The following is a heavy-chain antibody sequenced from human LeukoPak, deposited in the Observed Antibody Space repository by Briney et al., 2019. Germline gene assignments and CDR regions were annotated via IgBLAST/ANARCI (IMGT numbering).Heavy chain of an antibody. V-gene: IGHV4-4*07. D-gene: IGHD1-26*01. CDR3: ARIGGSYYEYYFDY. Sequence: SVTLSLTCTVSGGSISNYYWSWIRQPAGKGLEWIGRIYTSGSTNYNPSLKSRVTMSVDTSKNQSSLKLSSVTAADTAVYYCARIGGSYYEYYFDYWGQGTLVTVSS. J-gene: IGHJ4*02. CDR2: IYTSGST. CDR1: GGSISNYY.